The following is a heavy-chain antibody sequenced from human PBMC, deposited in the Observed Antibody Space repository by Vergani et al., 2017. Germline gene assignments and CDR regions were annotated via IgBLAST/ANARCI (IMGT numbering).Heavy chain of an antibody. CDR2: IFYSGTT. CDR1: GGSISSGDHC. J-gene: IGHJ6*03. V-gene: IGHV4-31*11. D-gene: IGHD6-25*01. Sequence: QVQLQESGPGVVKPSQTLSLTCAVSGGSISSGDHCWTWIRQRPGKGLEWIGYIFYSGTTYDNPSLRSRLTISVDKSKNLFSLKLMSVTAADTAVYYCARVDTQVPATSHFYYMDVWGKGTTVVVSS. CDR3: ARVDTQVPATSHFYYMDV.